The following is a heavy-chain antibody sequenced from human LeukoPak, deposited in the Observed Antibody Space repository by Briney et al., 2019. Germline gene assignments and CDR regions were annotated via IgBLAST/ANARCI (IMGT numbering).Heavy chain of an antibody. J-gene: IGHJ4*02. V-gene: IGHV1-24*01. D-gene: IGHD3-22*01. CDR1: GYTLTELS. Sequence: GASVKVSCKVSGYTLTELSMHWVRQAPGKGREWMGGFDPEDGETIYAQKFQGRVTMTEDTSTDTAYMELSSLRSEDTAVYYCATVPYYYDSSGYDYWGQGTLVIVSS. CDR3: ATVPYYYDSSGYDY. CDR2: FDPEDGET.